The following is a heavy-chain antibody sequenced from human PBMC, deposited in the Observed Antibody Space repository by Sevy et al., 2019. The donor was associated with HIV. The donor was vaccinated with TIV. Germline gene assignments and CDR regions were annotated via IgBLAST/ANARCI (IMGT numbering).Heavy chain of an antibody. J-gene: IGHJ6*02. CDR3: ARHRVVVAATLSMDV. D-gene: IGHD2-15*01. Sequence: ASVKVSCKASGYTFTSYGISWVRQAPGQGLEWMGWISAYNGNTNYAQKLQGRVTMTTDTSTSTAYMELRSLRSDDTAVYYCARHRVVVAATLSMDVWGQWTTVTVSS. CDR1: GYTFTSYG. CDR2: ISAYNGNT. V-gene: IGHV1-18*01.